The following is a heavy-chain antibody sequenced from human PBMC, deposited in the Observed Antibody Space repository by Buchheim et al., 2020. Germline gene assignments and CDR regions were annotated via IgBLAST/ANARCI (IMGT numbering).Heavy chain of an antibody. CDR3: AREGTTVTNFDY. D-gene: IGHD4-17*01. Sequence: QVELVESGGGVVQPGRPLRLSCAASGFSFSNYGMHWVRQAPGKGLEWVAVMWFDGVNKYYADSVKGRFTISRDNSKNTLYLQMNSLRAEDTAVYYCAREGTTVTNFDYWGQGTL. CDR2: MWFDGVNK. J-gene: IGHJ4*02. CDR1: GFSFSNYG. V-gene: IGHV3-33*01.